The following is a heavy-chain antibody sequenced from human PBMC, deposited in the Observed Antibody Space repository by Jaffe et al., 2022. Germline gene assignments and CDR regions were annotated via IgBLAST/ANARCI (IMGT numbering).Heavy chain of an antibody. CDR3: ATSSLKGLYYYYYYYMDV. V-gene: IGHV3-72*01. Sequence: EVQLVESGGGLVQPGGSLRLSCAASGFTFSDHYMDWVRQAPGKGLEWVGRTRNKANSYTTEYAASVKGRFTISRDDSKNSLYLQMNSLKTEDTAVYYCATSSLKGLYYYYYYYMDVWGKGTTVTVSS. J-gene: IGHJ6*03. CDR1: GFTFSDHY. D-gene: IGHD3-16*01. CDR2: TRNKANSYTT.